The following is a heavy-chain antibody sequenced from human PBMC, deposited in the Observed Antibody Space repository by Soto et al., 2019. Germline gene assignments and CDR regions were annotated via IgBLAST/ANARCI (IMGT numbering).Heavy chain of an antibody. CDR2: IYSGGST. V-gene: IGHV3-66*01. Sequence: PGGSLRLSCAASGFTVSSNYMSWVRQAPGKGLEWVSVIYSGGSTYYADSVKGRFTISRDNSKNTLYLQMNSLRAEDTAVYYCARDQTIPRSGYYYGMDVWGQGTTVTVSS. CDR3: ARDQTIPRSGYYYGMDV. D-gene: IGHD2-2*02. CDR1: GFTVSSNY. J-gene: IGHJ6*02.